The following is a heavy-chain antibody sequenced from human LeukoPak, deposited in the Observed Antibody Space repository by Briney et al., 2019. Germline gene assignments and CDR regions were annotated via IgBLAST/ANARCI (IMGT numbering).Heavy chain of an antibody. J-gene: IGHJ4*02. Sequence: PGGSLRLSCAASGFTFSSYSMNWVRQAPGKGLEWVSSISSSSSYIYYADSVKGRFTISRDNAKNSLYLQMNSLRAEDTAVYYCARAVHYSGTSDQYTGGWYYFDFWGQGTRVTVSS. D-gene: IGHD3-10*01. CDR3: ARAVHYSGTSDQYTGGWYYFDF. CDR1: GFTFSSYS. CDR2: ISSSSSYI. V-gene: IGHV3-21*04.